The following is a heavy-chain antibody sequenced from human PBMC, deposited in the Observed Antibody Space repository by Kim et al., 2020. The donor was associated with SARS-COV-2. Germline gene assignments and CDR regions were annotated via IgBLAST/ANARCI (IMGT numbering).Heavy chain of an antibody. D-gene: IGHD3-10*01. Sequence: ASVKVSCKASGYTFTSYAMHWVRQAPGQRLEWMGWINAGNGNTKYSQKFQGRVTITRDTSASTAYMELSSLRSEDTAVYYCARDYVLLWFGELSGMAYWGQGTLVTVSS. CDR1: GYTFTSYA. CDR2: INAGNGNT. V-gene: IGHV1-3*01. J-gene: IGHJ4*02. CDR3: ARDYVLLWFGELSGMAY.